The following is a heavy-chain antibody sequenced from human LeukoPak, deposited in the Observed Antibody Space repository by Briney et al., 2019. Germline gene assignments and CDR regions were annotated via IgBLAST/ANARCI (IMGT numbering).Heavy chain of an antibody. D-gene: IGHD2-2*01. CDR1: GGSIGSGRYC. V-gene: IGHV4-39*01. CDR2: IYNSWST. CDR3: ARNITSLIPAGYFDY. J-gene: IGHJ4*02. Sequence: PSETLSLTCTVSGGSIGSGRYCWAWIRQPPGKGLEWIGSIYNSWSTSYNPSLKSRVAMSVDTSKNQFSLRLSSVTAADTAVYYCARNITSLIPAGYFDYWGQGTLVAVSS.